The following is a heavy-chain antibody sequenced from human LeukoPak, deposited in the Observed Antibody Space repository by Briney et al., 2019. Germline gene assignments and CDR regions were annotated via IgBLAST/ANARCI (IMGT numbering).Heavy chain of an antibody. CDR1: GFTFSSYE. V-gene: IGHV3-48*03. D-gene: IGHD1-26*01. J-gene: IGHJ4*02. CDR2: ISSSGTTV. CDR3: AKDGGTHFDH. Sequence: PGGSLRLFCAASGFTFSSYEMNWVRQAPGKGVEWVSYISSSGTTVSYAQSVKGRFTITRDNAQNSLTLHMNTLRADDTAVYYCAKDGGTHFDHWGQGTLVTVSS.